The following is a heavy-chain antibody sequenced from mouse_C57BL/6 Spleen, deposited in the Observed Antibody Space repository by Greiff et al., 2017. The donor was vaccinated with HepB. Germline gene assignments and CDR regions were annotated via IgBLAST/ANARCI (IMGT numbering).Heavy chain of an antibody. D-gene: IGHD1-1*01. CDR3: ARVYYGSSSAWFAY. J-gene: IGHJ3*01. CDR1: GFTFSDYG. CDR2: ISSGSSTI. Sequence: EVHLVESGGGLVKPGGSLKLSCAASGFTFSDYGMHWVRQAPEKGLEWVAYISSGSSTIYYADTVKGRFTISRDNAKNTLFLQMTSLRSEDTAMYYCARVYYGSSSAWFAYWGQGTLVTVSA. V-gene: IGHV5-17*01.